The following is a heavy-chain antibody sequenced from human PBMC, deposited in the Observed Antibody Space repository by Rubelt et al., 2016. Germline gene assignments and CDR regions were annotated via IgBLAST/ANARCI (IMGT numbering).Heavy chain of an antibody. CDR1: GYSISSGYY. CDR3: ARGYSSGWDSVGY. Sequence: QVQLQQWGAGLVKPSETLSLTCTVSGYSISSGYYWGWIRQPPGQGLERIGEIYHSGSTNYNPSLKRRGPLSVDKSTNQFSLKLSSVTAADTAVYYCARGYSSGWDSVGYWGQGTLVTVSS. D-gene: IGHD6-19*01. CDR2: IYHSGST. V-gene: IGHV4-38-2*02. J-gene: IGHJ4*02.